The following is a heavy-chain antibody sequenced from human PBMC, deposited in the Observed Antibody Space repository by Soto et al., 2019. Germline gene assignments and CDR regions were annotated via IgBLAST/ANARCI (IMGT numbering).Heavy chain of an antibody. CDR3: AKGYYRGHDLAYFDY. CDR1: GFSFDDYA. Sequence: GGSLRLSCAASGFSFDDYAMTWVRQAAGKGLEWVSATSGSGDNTYYADSVKGRFTISRDNSKNTLYLQLNSLRAEDTAVYYYAKGYYRGHDLAYFDYWGQGTLVTVSS. J-gene: IGHJ4*02. V-gene: IGHV3-23*01. CDR2: TSGSGDNT. D-gene: IGHD5-12*01.